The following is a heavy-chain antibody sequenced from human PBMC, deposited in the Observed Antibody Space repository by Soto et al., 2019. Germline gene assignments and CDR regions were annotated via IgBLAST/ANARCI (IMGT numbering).Heavy chain of an antibody. D-gene: IGHD3-22*01. CDR3: AKDRAYKFYYAPYSYEGMDV. J-gene: IGHJ6*02. CDR2: ISYDGNSE. Sequence: GGSLRLSCATSGFSFRNYGMHWVRQAPGKGLEWVAAISYDGNSESYADSVKGRFTISRDNSKNTLYLQMNSLRAEDTAVFYCAKDRAYKFYYAPYSYEGMDVWGQGTTVTVSS. V-gene: IGHV3-30*18. CDR1: GFSFRNYG.